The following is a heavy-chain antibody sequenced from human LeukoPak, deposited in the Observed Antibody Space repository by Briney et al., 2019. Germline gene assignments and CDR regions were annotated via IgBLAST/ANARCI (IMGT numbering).Heavy chain of an antibody. CDR1: GGSISSSSYY. Sequence: PSETLSLTCSVSGGSISSSSYYWGWIRQAPGRGLEWIGSIYYSGSTYYTPSLKSRVPRDVETHKIQISLKQNAVSAADTPVYCCAGHIYERGKSRAKYFRHWGQGTPGTGS. D-gene: IGHD2/OR15-2a*01. J-gene: IGHJ1*01. CDR3: AGHIYERGKSRAKYFRH. CDR2: IYYSGST. V-gene: IGHV4-39*01.